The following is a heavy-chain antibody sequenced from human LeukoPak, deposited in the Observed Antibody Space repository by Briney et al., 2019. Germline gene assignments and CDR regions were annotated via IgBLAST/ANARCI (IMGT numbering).Heavy chain of an antibody. V-gene: IGHV3-23*01. D-gene: IGHD3-3*01. CDR2: IGGSGDST. CDR1: GFTFSTYA. Sequence: GGSLRLSCAASGFTFSTYAMSWVRQAPGKGLEWVSAIGGSGDSTNYADSVKGRFTISRDNSKNTLYMQMNSLRVEDTAVYYCAREPQNYDFWSGYYKDGTDVWGQGTTVTVSS. CDR3: AREPQNYDFWSGYYKDGTDV. J-gene: IGHJ6*02.